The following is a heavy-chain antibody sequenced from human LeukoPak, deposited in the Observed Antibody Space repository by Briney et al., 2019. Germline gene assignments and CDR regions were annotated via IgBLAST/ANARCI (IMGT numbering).Heavy chain of an antibody. CDR1: GFTFSSYA. V-gene: IGHV3-23*01. D-gene: IGHD3-22*01. CDR3: AKDGYYYDSSGYYDGGYFDY. J-gene: IGHJ4*02. CDR2: ISGSAKST. Sequence: GGSLRLSCAVSGFTFSSYAMSWVRQAPGRGLEWVSGISGSAKSTYYADSVKGRFTISRDNSKNTMYLQMKSLRAEDTAEYFCAKDGYYYDSSGYYDGGYFDYWGQGTLVTVSS.